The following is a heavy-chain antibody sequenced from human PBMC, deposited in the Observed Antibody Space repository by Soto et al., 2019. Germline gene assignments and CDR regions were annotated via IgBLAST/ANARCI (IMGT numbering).Heavy chain of an antibody. J-gene: IGHJ6*02. Sequence: GTLRLPFGVAGFPLSSYGMHWVRTAPGKGLEWVAVIWYDGSNKYYADSVKGRFTISRDNSKNTLYLQMKSLREEDTAVYYCAREGLGVAANYYYYGMDVWGQGTTVTVSS. CDR1: GFPLSSYG. CDR2: IWYDGSNK. D-gene: IGHD2-15*01. V-gene: IGHV3-33*01. CDR3: AREGLGVAANYYYYGMDV.